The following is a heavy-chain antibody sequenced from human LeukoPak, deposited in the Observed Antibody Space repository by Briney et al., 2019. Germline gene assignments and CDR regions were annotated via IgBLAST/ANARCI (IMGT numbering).Heavy chain of an antibody. J-gene: IGHJ5*02. D-gene: IGHD2-2*01. CDR2: FYPGDSDA. CDR3: ARESETSRMWYAH. V-gene: IGHV5-51*01. CDR1: GYTFSNYW. Sequence: GESLKISCAGSGYTFSNYWIAWVRQMPGKGLEWMGTFYPGDSDARYSPSFQGQVFFSVDKSRTTAYLEWSSLKASDTATYYCARESETSRMWYAHWGQGTLVTVSS.